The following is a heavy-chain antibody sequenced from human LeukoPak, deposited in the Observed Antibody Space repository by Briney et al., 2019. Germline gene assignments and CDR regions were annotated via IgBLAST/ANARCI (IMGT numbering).Heavy chain of an antibody. V-gene: IGHV3-23*01. CDR1: GFTFSNYA. D-gene: IGHD2-8*02. CDR2: GSGRDSSK. J-gene: IGHJ6*04. Sequence: GGTLRLSCAASGFTFSNYALGWVRQAPGKGLEWVSAGSGRDSSKYYADSVRGRFTIFRDNSMNRLYLQMNNLRADDTAVYYCSKAPLVSCTGALCYLLDVWGKGTTVTVPS. CDR3: SKAPLVSCTGALCYLLDV.